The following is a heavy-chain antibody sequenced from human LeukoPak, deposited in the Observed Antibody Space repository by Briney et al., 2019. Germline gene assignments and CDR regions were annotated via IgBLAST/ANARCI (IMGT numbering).Heavy chain of an antibody. V-gene: IGHV1-2*02. D-gene: IGHD3-22*01. CDR3: AGSIYDSSGRHKTGNSSYAFDI. CDR1: GYTFTGYY. CDR2: SNPNSGGT. Sequence: ASVKVSCKASGYTFTGYYMHWVRQAPGQGLEWMGWSNPNSGGTNYAQKLQGRVTMTRDTSISTAYMELSRLRSDDTAVYYCAGSIYDSSGRHKTGNSSYAFDIWGQGTMVTVSS. J-gene: IGHJ3*02.